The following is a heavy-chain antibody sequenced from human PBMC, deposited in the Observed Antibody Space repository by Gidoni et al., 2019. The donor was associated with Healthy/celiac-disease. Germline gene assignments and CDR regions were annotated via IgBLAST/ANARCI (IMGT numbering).Heavy chain of an antibody. J-gene: IGHJ4*02. CDR2: VNPNSGNT. Sequence: QVQLVQSGAEVKKPGASVQVSCKASGYTFPSYDINWVRQATGQGLGWMGRVNPNSGNTGYAQKFQGSVTMTRNTAISTGYMELGSLRSEDTAVHYCFFGAAPVDYWGRGTLVTVSS. V-gene: IGHV1-8*01. CDR3: FFGAAPVDY. D-gene: IGHD6-13*01. CDR1: GYTFPSYD.